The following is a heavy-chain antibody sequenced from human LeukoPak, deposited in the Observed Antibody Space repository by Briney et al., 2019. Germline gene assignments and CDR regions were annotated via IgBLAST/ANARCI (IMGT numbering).Heavy chain of an antibody. V-gene: IGHV4-34*01. D-gene: IGHD3-16*01. CDR1: GGSFSGYY. Sequence: SETLSLTCAVYGGSFSGYYWSWIRQPPGKGLEWIGEIDHSGSTTYNPSLKSRVTISLDTSKNQFSLKLSSVTAADSAVYYCARLGFTGGYWGLGTLVTVSS. CDR3: ARLGFTGGY. CDR2: IDHSGST. J-gene: IGHJ4*02.